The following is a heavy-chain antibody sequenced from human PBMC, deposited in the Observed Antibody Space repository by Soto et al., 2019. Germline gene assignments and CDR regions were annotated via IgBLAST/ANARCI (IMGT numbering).Heavy chain of an antibody. J-gene: IGHJ4*02. CDR1: GFTFSSYG. CDR2: IWYDGSNK. D-gene: IGHD5-18*01. Sequence: GGSLRLSCAASGFTFSSYGMHWVRQAPGKGLEWVAVIWYDGSNKYYADSVKGRFTISRDNSKNTLYLQMNSLRAEDTAVYYCARTNGYSYGYLDYWGQGTLVTVPQ. CDR3: ARTNGYSYGYLDY. V-gene: IGHV3-33*01.